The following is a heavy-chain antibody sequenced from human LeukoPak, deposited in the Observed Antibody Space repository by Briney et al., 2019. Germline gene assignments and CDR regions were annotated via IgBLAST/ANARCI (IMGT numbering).Heavy chain of an antibody. CDR2: IYPGDSGT. CDR1: GYSFTSYW. CDR3: ARQGGDSSSSNPIDY. J-gene: IGHJ4*02. V-gene: IGHV5-51*01. Sequence: HGESLKISCKGSGYSFTSYWIGWVRQMPGKGLEWMGIIYPGDSGTRYSPSFQGQVTISADKSISTAYLQWSSLKASDTAMYYCARQGGDSSSSNPIDYWGQGTLVTVSS. D-gene: IGHD6-6*01.